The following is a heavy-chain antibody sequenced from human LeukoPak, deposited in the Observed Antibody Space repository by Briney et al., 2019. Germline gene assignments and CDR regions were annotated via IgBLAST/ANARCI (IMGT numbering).Heavy chain of an antibody. CDR1: GGSFSGYY. CDR3: ARDGGVAPHNWFDP. J-gene: IGHJ5*02. D-gene: IGHD2-8*02. CDR2: IYYSVNT. V-gene: IGHV4-34*01. Sequence: SETLSLTCAVYGGSFSGYYWSWIRQPPGKGLEWIGYIYYSVNTYYSPSLKSRVTISVDTSKNQFSLKLSSVTAADTAVYYCARDGGVAPHNWFDPWGQGTLVTVSS.